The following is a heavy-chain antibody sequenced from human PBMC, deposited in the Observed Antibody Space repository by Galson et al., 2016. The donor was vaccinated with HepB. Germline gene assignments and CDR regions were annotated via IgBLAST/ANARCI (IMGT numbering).Heavy chain of an antibody. V-gene: IGHV3-21*04. J-gene: IGHJ5*02. Sequence: SLRLSCAASGFTFSSYSMNWVRQAPGKGLEWVSSISTGSSIIYYADSVKGRFTISRDNAKNSLYLQMNSLRGEDTAVYYCAAGDCSGGSCYSRRNLFDLWGQGTLVTVSS. CDR2: ISTGSSII. D-gene: IGHD2-15*01. CDR3: AAGDCSGGSCYSRRNLFDL. CDR1: GFTFSSYS.